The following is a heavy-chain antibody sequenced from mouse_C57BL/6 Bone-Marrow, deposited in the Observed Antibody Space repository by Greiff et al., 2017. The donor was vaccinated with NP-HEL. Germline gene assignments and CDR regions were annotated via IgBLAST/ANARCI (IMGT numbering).Heavy chain of an antibody. J-gene: IGHJ4*01. CDR3: ARMRGNWDAMEC. V-gene: IGHV1-63*01. Sequence: QVQLKESGAELVRPGTSVKMSCKASGYTFTNYWIGWAKQRPGHGLEWIGDIYPGGGYTNYNEKFKGKATLTADKSSSTAYMQFSSLTSEDSAIYYCARMRGNWDAMECWGQGTSVTVAS. CDR2: IYPGGGYT. CDR1: GYTFTNYW. D-gene: IGHD4-1*01.